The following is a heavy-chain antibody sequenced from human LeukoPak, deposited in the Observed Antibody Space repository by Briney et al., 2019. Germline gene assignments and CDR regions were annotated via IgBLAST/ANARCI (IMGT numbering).Heavy chain of an antibody. D-gene: IGHD5-12*01. CDR2: FDPEDGET. J-gene: IGHJ4*02. Sequence: ASVKVSCKASGYTFTGYYMHWVRQAPGKGLEWMGGFDPEDGETIYAQKFQGRVTMTEDTSTDTAYMELSSLRSEDTAVYYCATVHPYSGYEYWGQGTLVTVSS. CDR1: GYTFTGYY. V-gene: IGHV1-24*01. CDR3: ATVHPYSGYEY.